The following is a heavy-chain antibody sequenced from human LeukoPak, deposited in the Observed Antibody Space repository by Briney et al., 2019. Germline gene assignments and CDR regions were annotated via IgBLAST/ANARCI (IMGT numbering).Heavy chain of an antibody. V-gene: IGHV4-39*01. J-gene: IGHJ6*03. CDR1: GDSISSSSYY. CDR3: ARHLTTVGPHYYYMDV. D-gene: IGHD4-23*01. Sequence: SETVSLTCTVSGDSISSSSYYWGWIRQPPAKGLEWLGCIYYSGSTYYNLSLKSRVTISVDTSNNQFSLKLSSVTAADTAVYYCARHLTTVGPHYYYMDVGGKGTTVTISS. CDR2: IYYSGST.